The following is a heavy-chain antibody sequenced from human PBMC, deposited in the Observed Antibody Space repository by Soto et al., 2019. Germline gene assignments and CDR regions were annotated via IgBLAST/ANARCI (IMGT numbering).Heavy chain of an antibody. D-gene: IGHD6-13*01. CDR1: GGTFSNHA. J-gene: IGHJ3*02. CDR3: AREVAADGTFREDVFDI. Sequence: QVHLVQSGAEVKKPGSSVKVSCKAPGGTFSNHAINCVRQDHGQGLEWMGRIIPIFSTKNYAQKFQGRVTMTADESTITAYLERSSLKQDDTAVDYCAREVAADGTFREDVFDIWGQGTLVTVSS. V-gene: IGHV1-69*12. CDR2: IIPIFSTK.